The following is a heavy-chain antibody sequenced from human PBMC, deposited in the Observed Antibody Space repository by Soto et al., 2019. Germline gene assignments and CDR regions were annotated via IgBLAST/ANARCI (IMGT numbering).Heavy chain of an antibody. J-gene: IGHJ4*02. CDR1: GFTLSSCG. D-gene: IGHD6-19*01. CDR3: AKEQSSGYYRVVDY. Sequence: QVQVVESGGGVVQPGRSLRLSCAASGFTLSSCGMHWVRQAPGKGLEWVGVIIYDGGSEHYADFVKGRFTISRDSSENTVYLQMNSLRVEDSAVYYCAKEQSSGYYRVVDYWGQGTLVTVSS. CDR2: IIYDGGSE. V-gene: IGHV3-30*18.